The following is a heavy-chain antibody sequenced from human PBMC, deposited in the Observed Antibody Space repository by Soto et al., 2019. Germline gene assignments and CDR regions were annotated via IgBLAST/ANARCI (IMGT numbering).Heavy chain of an antibody. V-gene: IGHV5-10-1*01. J-gene: IGHJ1*01. CDR1: GYSFTSYW. Sequence: ESLKISCKGSGYSFTSYWISWVRQMPGKGLEWMGRIDPSDSYTNYSPSFQGHVTISADKSISTAYLQWSSLKASDTAMYYCASATAPAGYCSGGSCYSYYFQHWGQGTLVTVSS. CDR3: ASATAPAGYCSGGSCYSYYFQH. CDR2: IDPSDSYT. D-gene: IGHD2-15*01.